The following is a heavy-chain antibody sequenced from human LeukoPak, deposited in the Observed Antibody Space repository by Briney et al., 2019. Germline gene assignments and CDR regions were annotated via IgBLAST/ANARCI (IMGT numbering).Heavy chain of an antibody. V-gene: IGHV4-59*03. Sequence: SETLSLTCTVSGGSISSYYWSWIRQPPGKGLEWIGHIYYSGSTNYNPSLTSRVTISVETSKKQFSLTLSSMTPAPTTVSYIACAIPDSSGYQTFDYCGQGTLVTVSS. CDR2: IYYSGST. CDR1: GGSISSYY. D-gene: IGHD6-19*01. J-gene: IGHJ4*02. CDR3: ACAIPDSSGYQTFDY.